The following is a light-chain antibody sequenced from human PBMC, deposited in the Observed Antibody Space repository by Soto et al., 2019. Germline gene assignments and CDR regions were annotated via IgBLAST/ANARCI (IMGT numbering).Light chain of an antibody. CDR3: QQYNNYPIT. CDR1: QTISSW. CDR2: DAS. Sequence: DIQMTQSPSTLSGSVGDRVTITCRASQTISSWLAWYQQKLGKAPKLLIYDASSLQIGVPSRFSGSGSGTDFTLIVSSLQPDDFATYYCQQYNNYPITLGGGTKVDIK. V-gene: IGKV1-5*01. J-gene: IGKJ4*01.